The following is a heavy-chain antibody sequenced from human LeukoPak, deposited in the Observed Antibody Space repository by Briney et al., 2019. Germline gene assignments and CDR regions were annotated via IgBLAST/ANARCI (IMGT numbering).Heavy chain of an antibody. CDR3: AKVQVVPAALRYYFDY. J-gene: IGHJ4*02. D-gene: IGHD2-2*01. CDR2: ISGSGGST. Sequence: PGGSLRLSCAASGFTFSSYAMSWVRQAPGKGREWVSAISGSGGSTYYADSVKGRFTISRDNSKNTLYLQMNSLRAEDTAVYYCAKVQVVPAALRYYFDYWGQGTLVTVSS. CDR1: GFTFSSYA. V-gene: IGHV3-23*01.